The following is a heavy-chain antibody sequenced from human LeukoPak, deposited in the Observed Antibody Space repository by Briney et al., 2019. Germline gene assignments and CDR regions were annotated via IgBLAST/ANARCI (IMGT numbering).Heavy chain of an antibody. D-gene: IGHD1-20*01. Sequence: GASVKVSCKASGYTFTGYYMHWVRQAPGQGLEWMGWINPNSGGTNYAQKFQGRVTMTRDTSISTAYMELSRLRSDDTAVYYCAREYNWNDGNTFDDWGQGTLVTVSS. CDR2: INPNSGGT. CDR3: AREYNWNDGNTFDD. CDR1: GYTFTGYY. J-gene: IGHJ4*02. V-gene: IGHV1-2*02.